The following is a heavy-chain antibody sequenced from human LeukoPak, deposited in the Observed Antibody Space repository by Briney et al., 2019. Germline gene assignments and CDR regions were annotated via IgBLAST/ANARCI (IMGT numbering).Heavy chain of an antibody. V-gene: IGHV4-34*01. D-gene: IGHD1-20*01. CDR3: ARGITGTFDP. Sequence: SETLSLTCAVYGGSFSGYYWSWIRQPPGKGLEWIGEINHSGSTNYNPSLKSRVTISVDTSKNQFSLKLSSVTAADTAVYYCARGITGTFDPWGQGTLVTVSS. J-gene: IGHJ5*02. CDR2: INHSGST. CDR1: GGSFSGYY.